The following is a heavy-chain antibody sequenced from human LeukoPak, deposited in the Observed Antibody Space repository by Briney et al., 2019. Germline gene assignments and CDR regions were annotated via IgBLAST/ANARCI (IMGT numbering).Heavy chain of an antibody. V-gene: IGHV4-31*03. CDR2: IYYSGST. Sequence: SETLSLTCTVSGGSISSGGYYWSWIRQHPGKGLEWIGYIYYSGSTYYNPSLKSRVTISVDTSKNQFSLRLSSVTAADTAVYYCARGDYYAVDPWGQGTLVTVSS. J-gene: IGHJ5*02. CDR3: ARGDYYAVDP. CDR1: GGSISSGGYY. D-gene: IGHD3-10*01.